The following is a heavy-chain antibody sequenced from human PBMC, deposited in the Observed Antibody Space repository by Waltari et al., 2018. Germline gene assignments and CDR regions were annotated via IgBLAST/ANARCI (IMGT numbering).Heavy chain of an antibody. Sequence: QVQLVESGGGVVQPGGSLRLSCAASGFTFSSYGMHWVRQAPGKGLEWVAFIRYDGSNKYYADSVKGRFTISRDNSKNTLYLQMNSLRAEDTAVYYCAAEFGGVIVMGDYFDYWGQGTLVTVSS. CDR1: GFTFSSYG. CDR2: IRYDGSNK. V-gene: IGHV3-30*02. CDR3: AAEFGGVIVMGDYFDY. D-gene: IGHD3-16*02. J-gene: IGHJ4*02.